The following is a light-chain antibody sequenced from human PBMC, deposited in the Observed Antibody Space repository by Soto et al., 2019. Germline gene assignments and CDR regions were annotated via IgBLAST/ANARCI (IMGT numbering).Light chain of an antibody. CDR2: ANR. Sequence: QSVLTQPPSASRTPGQRVTISCSGSSSNIGSNYVYWYQQLPGTAPKILIHANRDRPSGVPDRFSGSKSDTSASLAITGLQAEDEADYYRQSYDSSLSGVVFGGGTKLTVL. V-gene: IGLV1-47*02. J-gene: IGLJ2*01. CDR3: QSYDSSLSGVV. CDR1: SSNIGSNY.